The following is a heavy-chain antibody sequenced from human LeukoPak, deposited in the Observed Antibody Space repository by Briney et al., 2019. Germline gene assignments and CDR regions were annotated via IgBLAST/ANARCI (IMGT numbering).Heavy chain of an antibody. CDR3: ARSSGSMVGLAY. J-gene: IGHJ4*02. V-gene: IGHV5-51*01. CDR1: GYKFTSYW. D-gene: IGHD3-22*01. Sequence: GESLKISCKASGYKFTSYWIAWVRQKPGHGLEWMGSLYPIDFDKTYSPSFQGQVTMSADRSINTAYLQWSSLKASDTAMYYCARSSGSMVGLAYWGQGTLVTVSS. CDR2: LYPIDFDK.